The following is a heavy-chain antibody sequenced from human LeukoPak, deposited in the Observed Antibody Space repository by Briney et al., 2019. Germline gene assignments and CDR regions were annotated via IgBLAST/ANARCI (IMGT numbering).Heavy chain of an antibody. J-gene: IGHJ4*02. Sequence: SETLSLTCTVSGYSISSSYYWSWIRQPAGKGLEWIGRIYTSGSTNYNPSLKSRVTMSVDTSKNQFSLKLSSVTAADTAVYYCARVIIPSSSSSYFDYWGQGTLVTVSS. D-gene: IGHD3-10*01. CDR1: GYSISSSYY. V-gene: IGHV4-4*07. CDR2: IYTSGST. CDR3: ARVIIPSSSSSYFDY.